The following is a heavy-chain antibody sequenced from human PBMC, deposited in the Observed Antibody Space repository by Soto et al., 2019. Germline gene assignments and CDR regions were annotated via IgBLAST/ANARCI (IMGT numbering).Heavy chain of an antibody. Sequence: QVQLVESGGGVVQPGRSLRLSCAASGFTFGSYAMHWVRQAPGKGLEWVAVISYDGSNKYYADSVKGRFTISRDNSKNTLYLQMNSLRAEDTAVYYCARAPTTVTTPYYFDYWGQGTLVTVSS. CDR1: GFTFGSYA. J-gene: IGHJ4*02. D-gene: IGHD4-17*01. V-gene: IGHV3-30-3*01. CDR2: ISYDGSNK. CDR3: ARAPTTVTTPYYFDY.